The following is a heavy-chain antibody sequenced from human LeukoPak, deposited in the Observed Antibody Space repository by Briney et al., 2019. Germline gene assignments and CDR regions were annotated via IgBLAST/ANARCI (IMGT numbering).Heavy chain of an antibody. D-gene: IGHD3-9*01. V-gene: IGHV3-33*01. Sequence: GGSLRLSCAASGFTFSSYGMHWVRQAPGKGLEWVAVIWYDGSNKYYADSVKGRFTISRDNSKNTLYLQMNSLRAEDTAVYYCAGNEYGILTGPISYYYYGMDVWGQGTTVTVSS. CDR2: IWYDGSNK. CDR1: GFTFSSYG. J-gene: IGHJ6*02. CDR3: AGNEYGILTGPISYYYYGMDV.